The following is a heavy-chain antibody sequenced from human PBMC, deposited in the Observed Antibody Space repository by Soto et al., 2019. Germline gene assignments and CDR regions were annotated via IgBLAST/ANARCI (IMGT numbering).Heavy chain of an antibody. CDR1: GYNFTNYA. CDR3: ARYDTILGSNEIDN. D-gene: IGHD1-26*01. V-gene: IGHV1-18*04. J-gene: IGHJ4*02. Sequence: GASVKVSWKASGYNFTNYAITWVRQAPGQGLQWMGWISAHSGNTYYAQSLRGRVTMTTDTSTATAYMELGSLRGDDTAIYYCARYDTILGSNEIDNWGQGTLVTVSS. CDR2: ISAHSGNT.